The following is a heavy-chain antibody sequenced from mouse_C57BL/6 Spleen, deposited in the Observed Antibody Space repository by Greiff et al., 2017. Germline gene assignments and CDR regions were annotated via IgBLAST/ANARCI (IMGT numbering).Heavy chain of an antibody. D-gene: IGHD1-1*01. Sequence: VQLQESGPELVKPGASVKISCKASGYAFSSSWMNWVKQRPGKGLEWIGRIYPGDGDTNYNGKFKGKATLTADKSSSTAYMQLSSLTSEDAAVYFCARGYYDVSSDWYFDVWGTGTTVTVSS. J-gene: IGHJ1*03. CDR2: IYPGDGDT. CDR1: GYAFSSSW. CDR3: ARGYYDVSSDWYFDV. V-gene: IGHV1-82*01.